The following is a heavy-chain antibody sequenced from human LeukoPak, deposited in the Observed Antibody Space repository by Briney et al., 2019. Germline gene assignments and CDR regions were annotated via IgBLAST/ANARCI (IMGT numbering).Heavy chain of an antibody. CDR1: GGTFSSYS. J-gene: IGHJ4*02. CDR3: ARVSIAARTALEEIDY. D-gene: IGHD6-6*01. Sequence: ASVKVPCKASGGTFSSYSISWVRQAPGQGLEWMGGIIPILDIANYAQKFQGRVTITTDESTSTAYMELSSLRSEDTAVYYCARVSIAARTALEEIDYWGQGTLVTVSS. CDR2: IIPILDIA. V-gene: IGHV1-69*16.